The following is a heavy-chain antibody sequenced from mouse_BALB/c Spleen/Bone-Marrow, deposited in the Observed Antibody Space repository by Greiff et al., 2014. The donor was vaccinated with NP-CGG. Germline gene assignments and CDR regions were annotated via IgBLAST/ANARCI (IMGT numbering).Heavy chain of an antibody. J-gene: IGHJ3*01. Sequence: EVQGVESGGGLVQPGGSLKLSCAASGFTFSSYGMSWVRQTPDKRLEFVATINTNGGDTYYPDSVKGRFTISRDNAKNTLYLQMSSLKSEDTAMYYCARGDDYVSWFAYWGQGTLVTASA. V-gene: IGHV5-6-3*01. D-gene: IGHD2-4*01. CDR1: GFTFSSYG. CDR2: INTNGGDT. CDR3: ARGDDYVSWFAY.